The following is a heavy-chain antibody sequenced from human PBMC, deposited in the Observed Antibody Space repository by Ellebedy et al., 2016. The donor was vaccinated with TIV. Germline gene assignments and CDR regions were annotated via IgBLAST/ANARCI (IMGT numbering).Heavy chain of an antibody. V-gene: IGHV3-23*01. CDR2: ISNTGSRT. D-gene: IGHD3-22*01. J-gene: IGHJ4*02. Sequence: PGGSLRLSCAASGFTLSSYAMSWVRQAPGRGLAWVSTISNTGSRTYYADSVEGRFIISRDNSKKTLYLQMNSLRAEDTAVYYCAKGRGGGSDSSAPRYYFDYWGLGTLVTVSS. CDR1: GFTLSSYA. CDR3: AKGRGGGSDSSAPRYYFDY.